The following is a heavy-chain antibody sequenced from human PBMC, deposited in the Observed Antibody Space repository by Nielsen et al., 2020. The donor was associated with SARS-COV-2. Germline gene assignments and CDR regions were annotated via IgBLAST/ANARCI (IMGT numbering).Heavy chain of an antibody. CDR3: ARVVVVVAATNYYYGMDV. J-gene: IGHJ6*02. CDR2: ISPNSGGT. D-gene: IGHD2-15*01. V-gene: IGHV1-2*06. Sequence: WVRQAPGQGLEWMGRISPNSGGTTYAQKFQGRVTMTRDTSISTAYMELSRLRSDDTAVYYCARVVVVVAATNYYYGMDVWGQGTTVTVSS.